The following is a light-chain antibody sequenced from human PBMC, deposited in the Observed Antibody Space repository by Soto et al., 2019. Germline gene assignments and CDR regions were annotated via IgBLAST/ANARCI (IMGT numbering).Light chain of an antibody. CDR3: QQSYSTPRVT. CDR1: QSISSY. CDR2: AAS. Sequence: DIQMTQSPSSLSASVGERVTITCRASQSISSYLNWYQQKPGKAPKLLIYAASSLQSGVPSRFSGSGYGSDFTLTISRLQPEDFATYYCQQSYSTPRVTFGPGTKVDIK. V-gene: IGKV1-39*01. J-gene: IGKJ3*01.